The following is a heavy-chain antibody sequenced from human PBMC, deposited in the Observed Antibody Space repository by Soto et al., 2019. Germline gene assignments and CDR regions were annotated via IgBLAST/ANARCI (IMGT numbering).Heavy chain of an antibody. Sequence: AGRELRLSCGGSGLTFHDQTMCWGRQAPGKVLEWVSAIAFTGSATYYADSVKGRFTISRDNSKNIVYLQMNSLGVDDTSLYSSVKEVETVCLVAFVLWGVGT. CDR1: GLTFHDQT. J-gene: IGHJ4*02. CDR2: IAFTGSAT. V-gene: IGHV3-23*01. CDR3: VKEVETVCLVAFVL. D-gene: IGHD5-18*01.